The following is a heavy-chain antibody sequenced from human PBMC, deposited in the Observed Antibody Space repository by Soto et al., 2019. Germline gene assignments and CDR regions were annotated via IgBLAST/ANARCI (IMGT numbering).Heavy chain of an antibody. J-gene: IGHJ5*02. Sequence: QVQLVQSGAEVKKPGSSMKVSCKASGGTFNSYDINWVRQAPGQGLEWMGGIIPIVETPKYAQKFQGRVTITADESTNTVYMELSSLRSEDTAMYYCARLPRPNYYDTSGFFKDNWFDPWGQGTLVTVSS. CDR1: GGTFNSYD. CDR3: ARLPRPNYYDTSGFFKDNWFDP. CDR2: IIPIVETP. V-gene: IGHV1-69*01. D-gene: IGHD3-22*01.